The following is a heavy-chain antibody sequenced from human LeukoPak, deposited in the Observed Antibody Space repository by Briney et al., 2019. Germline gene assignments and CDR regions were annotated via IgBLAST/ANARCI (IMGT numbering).Heavy chain of an antibody. D-gene: IGHD1-26*01. CDR2: IYYSGST. CDR1: GGSISSGDYY. CDR3: AKDPIRLRIVGATPLDY. J-gene: IGHJ4*02. V-gene: IGHV4-30-4*01. Sequence: SETLSLTCTVSGGSISSGDYYWSWIRQPPGKGLEWIGYIYYSGSTYYNPSLKSRVTISVDTSKNQFSLKLSSVTAADTAVYYCAKDPIRLRIVGATPLDYWGQGTLVTVSS.